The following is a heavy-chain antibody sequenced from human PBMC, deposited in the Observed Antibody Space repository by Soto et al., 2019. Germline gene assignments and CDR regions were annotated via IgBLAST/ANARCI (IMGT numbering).Heavy chain of an antibody. D-gene: IGHD3-22*01. CDR2: ISYDGSNK. V-gene: IGHV3-30*18. CDR1: GFTFSGYV. J-gene: IGHJ4*02. Sequence: GASRRRSCAASGFTFSGYVMHWGRQAPGKGLEWVAVISYDGSNKYYADSVKGRFTISRDNSKNTLYLQMNSLRAEDTAVYYCAKADSSGFDYWGQGTLVTVSS. CDR3: AKADSSGFDY.